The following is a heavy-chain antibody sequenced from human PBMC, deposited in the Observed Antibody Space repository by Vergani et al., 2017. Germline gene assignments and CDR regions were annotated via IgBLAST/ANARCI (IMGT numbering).Heavy chain of an antibody. CDR2: IYSGGST. CDR1: GFTVSSNY. D-gene: IGHD4-17*01. J-gene: IGHJ6*02. CDR3: ARDPDYGDDGMDV. Sequence: EVQLVESGGGLVQPGGSLRLSCAASGFTVSSNYMSWVRQAPGKGLEWVSVIYSGGSTYYADSVKGRFTISRHNSKNTLYLEMNSLRAEDTAVYYCARDPDYGDDGMDVWGQGTTVTVSS. V-gene: IGHV3-53*04.